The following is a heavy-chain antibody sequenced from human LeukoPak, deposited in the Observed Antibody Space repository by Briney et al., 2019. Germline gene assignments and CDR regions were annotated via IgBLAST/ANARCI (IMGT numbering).Heavy chain of an antibody. CDR2: INHSGST. CDR1: GGSISSYY. CDR3: ARYIVSYPHDAFDI. J-gene: IGHJ3*02. D-gene: IGHD1-26*01. Sequence: SETLSLTCTVSGGSISSYYWNWIRQPPGKGLEWIGEINHSGSTNYNPSLKSRVTISVDTSKKQFSLKLSSVTAADTAFYYCARYIVSYPHDAFDIWGQGTMVTVSS. V-gene: IGHV4-34*01.